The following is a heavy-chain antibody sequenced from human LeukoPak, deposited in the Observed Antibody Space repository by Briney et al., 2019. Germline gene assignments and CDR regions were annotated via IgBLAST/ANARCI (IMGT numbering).Heavy chain of an antibody. CDR3: ARDNWNSHDY. CDR1: GFTFSSYS. D-gene: IGHD1-1*01. Sequence: PGGSLRLSCAASGFTFSSYSMNWVRQAPGKGLEWVSGINWNGGSTNYADSVKGRFTISRDNAKNSLYLQMNSLRDEDSAFYYCARDNWNSHDYWGQGTLVTVSS. CDR2: INWNGGST. J-gene: IGHJ4*02. V-gene: IGHV3-20*04.